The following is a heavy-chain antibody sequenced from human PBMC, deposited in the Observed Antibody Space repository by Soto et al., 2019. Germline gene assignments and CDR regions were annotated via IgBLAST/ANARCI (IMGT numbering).Heavy chain of an antibody. V-gene: IGHV1-18*04. Sequence: QVQLVQSGAEVKKPGASVKVSCKASGYTLTSYGISWVRQAPGQGLEWMGWISAYNGNTNYAQKLQGRVTMTTATSTSTAYMELRSLRSDDTAVYYCARDKPCSSTSCYSNAFDIWGQGTMVTVSS. CDR3: ARDKPCSSTSCYSNAFDI. CDR2: ISAYNGNT. CDR1: GYTLTSYG. J-gene: IGHJ3*02. D-gene: IGHD2-2*01.